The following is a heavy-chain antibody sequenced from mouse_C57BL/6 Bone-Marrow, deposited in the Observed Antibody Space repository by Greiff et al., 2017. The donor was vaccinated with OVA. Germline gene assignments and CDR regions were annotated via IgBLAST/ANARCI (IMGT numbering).Heavy chain of an antibody. J-gene: IGHJ2*01. CDR2: IYPGNSDT. V-gene: IGHV1-5*01. Sequence: VQLQQSGTVLARPGASVKMSCKPSGYTFTSYWMHWVKQRPGQGLEWIGAIYPGNSDTSYNHKFKGKAKLTADTSASTAYMELSSLTNEDYAVYYCTCEGLRRGYWGQGTTVTVSS. CDR1: GYTFTSYW. D-gene: IGHD2-2*01. CDR3: TCEGLRRGY.